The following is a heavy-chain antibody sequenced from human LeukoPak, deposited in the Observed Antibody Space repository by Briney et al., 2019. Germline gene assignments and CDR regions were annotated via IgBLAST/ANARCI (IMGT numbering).Heavy chain of an antibody. D-gene: IGHD2-2*01. CDR1: GYTFTSYD. V-gene: IGHV1-8*03. CDR3: ARVIVVVPAAKVWFDP. J-gene: IGHJ5*02. Sequence: GASVKVSCKASGYTFTSYDINWVRQATEQGLEWMGWMNPNSGNTGYAQKFQGRVTITRNTSISTAYMELSSLRSEDTAVYYCARVIVVVPAAKVWFDPWGQGTLVTVSS. CDR2: MNPNSGNT.